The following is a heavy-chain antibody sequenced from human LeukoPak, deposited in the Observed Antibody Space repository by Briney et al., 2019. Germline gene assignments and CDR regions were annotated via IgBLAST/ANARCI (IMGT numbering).Heavy chain of an antibody. D-gene: IGHD3-10*01. CDR3: ARLVAYYGSGSPGDY. Sequence: TTSETLSLTCAVYGVSFSGYYWSWIRQPPGKGLEWIGEINHSGSTNYNPSLKSRVTISVDTSKNQFSLKLSSVTAADTAVYYCARLVAYYGSGSPGDYWGQGTLVTVSS. CDR2: INHSGST. V-gene: IGHV4-34*01. J-gene: IGHJ4*02. CDR1: GVSFSGYY.